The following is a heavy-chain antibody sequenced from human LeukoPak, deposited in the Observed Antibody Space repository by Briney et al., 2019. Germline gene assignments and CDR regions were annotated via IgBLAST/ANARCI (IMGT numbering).Heavy chain of an antibody. CDR2: ISGSGGST. V-gene: IGHV3-23*01. D-gene: IGHD1-14*01. Sequence: GGSLRLSCAASGFTFSSYAMRWVRQAPGKGLEWVSAISGSGGSTYYADSVKGRFTISRDNSKNTLYLQMNSLRAEDTAVYYCAKEGVGVGSFLMNPIDYWGQGTLVTVSS. J-gene: IGHJ4*02. CDR1: GFTFSSYA. CDR3: AKEGVGVGSFLMNPIDY.